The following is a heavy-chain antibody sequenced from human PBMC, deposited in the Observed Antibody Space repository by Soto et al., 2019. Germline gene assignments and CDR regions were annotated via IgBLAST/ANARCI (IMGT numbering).Heavy chain of an antibody. CDR1: GFLFTSYS. Sequence: GGSLILSCAASGFLFTSYSMTWIRQAPGKGPEWVSTVTADGGTYYADSVKGRFAMSRDTSENTLYLQMNSLGAEDTAAYYCAPHVSCSGGSCQYDAFAIRGQGTMVTVSS. CDR3: APHVSCSGGSCQYDAFAI. J-gene: IGHJ3*02. V-gene: IGHV3-23*01. D-gene: IGHD2-15*01. CDR2: VTADGGT.